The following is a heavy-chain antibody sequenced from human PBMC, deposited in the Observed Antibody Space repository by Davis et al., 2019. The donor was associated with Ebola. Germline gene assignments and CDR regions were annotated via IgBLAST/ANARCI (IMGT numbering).Heavy chain of an antibody. V-gene: IGHV3-33*06. CDR3: AKDNYAVTIMVGAFDI. J-gene: IGHJ3*02. CDR1: GFTLSGYD. CDR2: IWDDGSNK. D-gene: IGHD4-17*01. Sequence: GESLKISCAASGFTLSGYDMNWVRQAPGKGLQWVAVIWDDGSNKYYADSVKGRLSVSRDNSKNTVYLQMHSLRVEDTAIYYCAKDNYAVTIMVGAFDIWGQGTVVTVSS.